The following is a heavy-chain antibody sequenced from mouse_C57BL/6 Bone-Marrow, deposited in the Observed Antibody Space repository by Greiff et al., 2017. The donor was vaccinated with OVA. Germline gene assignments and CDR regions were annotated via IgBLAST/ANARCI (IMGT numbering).Heavy chain of an antibody. CDR2: SRNKANDYTT. J-gene: IGHJ1*03. Sequence: EVKVVESGGGLVQSGRSLRLSCATSGFTFSDFYMEWVRQAPGKGLEWIAASRNKANDYTTEYSASVKGRFIVSRDTSQSILYLQMNALRAEDTAIYYCARDAPLLRSWYFDVWGTGTTVTVSS. V-gene: IGHV7-1*01. CDR1: GFTFSDFY. CDR3: ARDAPLLRSWYFDV. D-gene: IGHD1-1*01.